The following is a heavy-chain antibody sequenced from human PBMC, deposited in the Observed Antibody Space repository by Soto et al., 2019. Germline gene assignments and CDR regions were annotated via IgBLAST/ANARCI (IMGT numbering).Heavy chain of an antibody. D-gene: IGHD1-26*01. V-gene: IGHV6-1*01. CDR1: GDSVSSNSAA. J-gene: IGHJ6*02. CDR3: AKEGGNHYYYYAMAV. CDR2: TFYRSKWYN. Sequence: SQTLSLTCAISGDSVSSNSAAWSWIRQSPSRGLEWLGRTFYRSKWYNDYAVSVKGRITINPDTSKNQFSLQLNSVTPEDTAVYYCAKEGGNHYYYYAMAVWCQGTTVTVS.